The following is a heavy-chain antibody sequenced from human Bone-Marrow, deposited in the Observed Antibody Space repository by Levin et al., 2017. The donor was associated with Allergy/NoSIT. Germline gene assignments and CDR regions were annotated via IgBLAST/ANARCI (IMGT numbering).Heavy chain of an antibody. Sequence: GESLKISCKASGYTFTSYGISWVRQAPGQGLEWMGWISAYNGNTNYAQKLQGRVTMTTDTSTSTAYMELRSLRSDDTAVYYCARDLGGYNSPFHYFDYWGQGTLVTVSS. D-gene: IGHD5-24*01. J-gene: IGHJ4*02. CDR3: ARDLGGYNSPFHYFDY. V-gene: IGHV1-18*01. CDR2: ISAYNGNT. CDR1: GYTFTSYG.